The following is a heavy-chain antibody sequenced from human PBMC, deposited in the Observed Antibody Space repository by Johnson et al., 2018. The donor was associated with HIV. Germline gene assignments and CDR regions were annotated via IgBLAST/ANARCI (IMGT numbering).Heavy chain of an antibody. D-gene: IGHD6-25*01. CDR2: ISYDGSNE. V-gene: IGHV3-30*01. CDR3: ARGGEETAADVFDI. J-gene: IGHJ3*02. CDR1: GFTFSTYA. Sequence: QVQLVESGGGLVKPGGSLRLSCAASGFTFSTYAMNWVRQGPGKGLEWVAVISYDGSNEYYPDSVRGRFSISRDNSKNTLYLQMNTLRGDDTAVYYCARGGEETAADVFDIWGQGTMVTVSS.